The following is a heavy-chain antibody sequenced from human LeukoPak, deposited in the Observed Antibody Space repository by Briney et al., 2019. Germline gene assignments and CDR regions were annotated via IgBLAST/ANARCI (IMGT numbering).Heavy chain of an antibody. D-gene: IGHD4-17*01. J-gene: IGHJ4*02. CDR1: AYTFTDYY. CDR2: VDPEDGET. Sequence: ASVKVSCKVSAYTFTDYYMHWVQQAPGKGLEWMGLVDPEDGETIYAETFQGRVTITADTSTDPAYLELSSLRSEDTAVYYCATLSRVYGDYPFDYWGQGTLVTVSS. CDR3: ATLSRVYGDYPFDY. V-gene: IGHV1-69-2*01.